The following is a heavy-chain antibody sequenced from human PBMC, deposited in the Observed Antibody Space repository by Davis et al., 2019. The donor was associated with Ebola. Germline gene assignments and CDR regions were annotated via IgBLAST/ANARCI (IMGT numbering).Heavy chain of an antibody. CDR2: IWYDGSNK. J-gene: IGHJ4*02. CDR1: GFTFSSYG. V-gene: IGHV3-33*01. CDR3: ARALTGFRELDY. D-gene: IGHD1-14*01. Sequence: GESLKISCAASGFTFSSYGMHWVRQAPGKGLEWVAVIWYDGSNKYYADSVKGRFTISRDNSKNTLYLQMNSLRAEDTAVYYCARALTGFRELDYWGQGTLVTVSS.